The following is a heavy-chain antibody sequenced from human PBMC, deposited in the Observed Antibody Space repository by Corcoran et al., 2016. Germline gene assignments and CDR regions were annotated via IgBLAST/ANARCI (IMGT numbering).Heavy chain of an antibody. D-gene: IGHD6-25*01. CDR2: ITGDGSDT. Sequence: EVQLVESGGGLIQPGGSLRLSCAASGFAFSTYWMHWVRQVPGKGLMWVSRITGDGSDTTYADSVKGRFTISRDNAENTLYLQMDSLRAEDTAVYYCARGGGWSSGRFRAFGFWGQGIRVTVSS. CDR3: ARGGGWSSGRFRAFGF. J-gene: IGHJ3*01. CDR1: GFAFSTYW. V-gene: IGHV3-74*03.